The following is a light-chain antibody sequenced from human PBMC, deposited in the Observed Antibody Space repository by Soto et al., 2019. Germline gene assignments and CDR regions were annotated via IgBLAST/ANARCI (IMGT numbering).Light chain of an antibody. CDR2: GVV. CDR3: CSYAGGYTYL. Sequence: QSALTQPRSVSGSPGQSVTISCTGTGNDVGAYNYVSWYQQQPGRPPKLLIYGVVRWPSGVPDRFSGSKSGNTASLTISGLQAEDEADYFCCSYAGGYTYLFGTGTKVTVL. J-gene: IGLJ1*01. V-gene: IGLV2-11*01. CDR1: GNDVGAYNY.